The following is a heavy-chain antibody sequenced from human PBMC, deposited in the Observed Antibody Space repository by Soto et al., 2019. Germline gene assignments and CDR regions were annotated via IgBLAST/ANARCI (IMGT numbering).Heavy chain of an antibody. CDR1: GFTFSSYW. CDR2: ISGSGGST. V-gene: IGHV3-23*01. Sequence: GGSLRLSCAASGFTFSSYWMHWVRQAPGKGLEWVSTISGSGGSTYYADSVKGRFTISRDNSKNTLYLQMNSLRAEDTAVYFCVKGAWLDYWGQGSMVTVSS. CDR3: VKGAWLDY. J-gene: IGHJ4*02.